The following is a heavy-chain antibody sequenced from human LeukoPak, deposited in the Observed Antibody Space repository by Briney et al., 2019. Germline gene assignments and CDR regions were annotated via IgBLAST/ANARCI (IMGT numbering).Heavy chain of an antibody. D-gene: IGHD3-10*01. CDR3: ARQARYYDAGSYFDY. CDR1: GGSVSSSSSY. V-gene: IGHV4-39*01. CDR2: MYYSGST. Sequence: PSETLSLTCTVPGGSVSSSSSYWGWIRQPPGKGLDRIGSMYYSGSTYYNPSLKSRLTISVDTSKIQFSLKLTSVTAADTAVYYCARQARYYDAGSYFDYWGQGTLVTVSS. J-gene: IGHJ4*02.